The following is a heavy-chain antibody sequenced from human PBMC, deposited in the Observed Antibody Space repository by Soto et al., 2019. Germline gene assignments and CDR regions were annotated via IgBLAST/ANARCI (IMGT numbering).Heavy chain of an antibody. CDR2: IYYIGSI. Sequence: SETLSLTCTVSGDSINSGTYSWGWIRQPPGKGLEDIGTIYYIGSIYYNPSLKSRVTISVDTSKNQFSLKLSSVTAADTAVFYCAKDRLFRGFQVMDVWGKGTTDPVTP. J-gene: IGHJ6*04. CDR3: AKDRLFRGFQVMDV. V-gene: IGHV4-39*07. D-gene: IGHD3-10*01. CDR1: GDSINSGTYS.